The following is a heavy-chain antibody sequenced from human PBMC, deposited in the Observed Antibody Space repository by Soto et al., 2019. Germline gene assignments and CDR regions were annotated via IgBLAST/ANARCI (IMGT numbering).Heavy chain of an antibody. V-gene: IGHV1-69*13. CDR3: ATSPGRMATIDY. Sequence: GASVKVSCKASGGTFSSYAISWVRQAPGQGLEWMGGIIPIFGTANYAQKFQGRVTITADESTSTAYMELSSLRSEDTAVYYCATSPGRMATIDYWGQGTLVTVS. D-gene: IGHD5-12*01. CDR2: IIPIFGTA. CDR1: GGTFSSYA. J-gene: IGHJ4*02.